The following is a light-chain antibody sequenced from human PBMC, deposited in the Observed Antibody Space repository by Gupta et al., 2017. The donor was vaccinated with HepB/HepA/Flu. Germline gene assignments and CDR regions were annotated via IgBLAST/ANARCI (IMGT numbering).Light chain of an antibody. CDR2: HND. CDR1: TSNIGVNT. J-gene: IGLJ2*01. V-gene: IGLV1-44*01. Sequence: QSVLTQPPSASGTPGQRVTISCSGSTSNIGVNTVNWYQHLPGSAPKLLIYHNDHRPSGVPDRFSASKSGTSASLAISGLQSGDEADYYCAAWHDSVDAPVFGGGTKLTVL. CDR3: AAWHDSVDAPV.